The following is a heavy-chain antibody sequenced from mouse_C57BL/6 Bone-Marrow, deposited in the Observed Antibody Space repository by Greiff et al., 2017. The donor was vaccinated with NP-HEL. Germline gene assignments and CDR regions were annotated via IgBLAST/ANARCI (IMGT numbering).Heavy chain of an antibody. Sequence: LMESGGGGVKPGGSLKLSCAASGFTFSSYGMSWVRQTPDKRLEWVATMRSGGSYTYYPDSVKGRFTISRDNAKNTLYLQMSSLKSEDTAMYYCASPYDYDVAWFAYWGQGTLVTVSA. J-gene: IGHJ3*01. CDR2: MRSGGSYT. V-gene: IGHV5-6*03. CDR3: ASPYDYDVAWFAY. CDR1: GFTFSSYG. D-gene: IGHD2-4*01.